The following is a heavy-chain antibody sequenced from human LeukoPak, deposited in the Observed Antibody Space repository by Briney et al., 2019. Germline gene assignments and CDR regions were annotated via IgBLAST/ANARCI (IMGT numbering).Heavy chain of an antibody. CDR2: IYPGDSDT. CDR3: ATDFEYSSSSLGLGAPNDAFDI. CDR1: GYSFTSYW. Sequence: PGESLKISCKGSGYSFTSYWIGWVRQMPVKGLEWMGIIYPGDSDTRYSPSFQGQVTISADKSISTAYPQWSSLKASDTAMYYCATDFEYSSSSLGLGAPNDAFDIWGQGTMVTVSS. J-gene: IGHJ3*02. D-gene: IGHD6-6*01. V-gene: IGHV5-51*01.